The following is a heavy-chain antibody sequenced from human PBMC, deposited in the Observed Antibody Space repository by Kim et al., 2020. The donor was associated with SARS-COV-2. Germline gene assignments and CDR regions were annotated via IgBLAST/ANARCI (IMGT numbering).Heavy chain of an antibody. CDR1: GFTFSSYG. Sequence: GGSLRLSCAASGFTFSSYGMHWVRQAPGKGLEWVAVIWYDGSNKYYADSVKGRFTISRDNSKNTLYLQMNSLRAEDTAVYYCAKDSVDTAMGITMIVDWGQGTLVTVSS. CDR2: IWYDGSNK. J-gene: IGHJ4*02. D-gene: IGHD5-18*01. CDR3: AKDSVDTAMGITMIVD. V-gene: IGHV3-33*06.